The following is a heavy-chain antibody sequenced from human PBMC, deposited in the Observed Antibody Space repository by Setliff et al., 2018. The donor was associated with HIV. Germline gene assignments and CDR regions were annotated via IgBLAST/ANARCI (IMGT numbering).Heavy chain of an antibody. CDR2: MNPNSVNT. V-gene: IGHV1-8*01. J-gene: IGHJ3*02. CDR1: GYTFTNYD. CDR3: AAAQDSGSYLPVDI. D-gene: IGHD1-26*01. Sequence: GASVKVSCKTSGYTFTNYDVNWFRQATGQRLEWMGWMNPNSVNTGYAQNFEGRVTITRDMSTSTAYMELSSLRSEDTAVYYCAAAQDSGSYLPVDIWGQGTMVTVSS.